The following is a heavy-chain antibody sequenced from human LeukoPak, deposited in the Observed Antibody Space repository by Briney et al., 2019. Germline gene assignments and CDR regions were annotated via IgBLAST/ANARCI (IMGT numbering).Heavy chain of an antibody. V-gene: IGHV4-59*12. Sequence: LETLSLTCTVSGGSISNNYWSWFRQPPGKGLEWIGYIYYSGSTNYNPSLKSRVTISVDTSKSQFSLRLSSVTAADTAVYYCARKHSLKFVVVTAEHAFDIWGQGTMVTVSS. CDR1: GGSISNNY. D-gene: IGHD2-21*02. J-gene: IGHJ3*02. CDR2: IYYSGST. CDR3: ARKHSLKFVVVTAEHAFDI.